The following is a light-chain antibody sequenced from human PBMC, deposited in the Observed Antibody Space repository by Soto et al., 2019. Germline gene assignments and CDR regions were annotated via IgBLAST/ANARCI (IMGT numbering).Light chain of an antibody. CDR2: EVD. Sequence: QSALTQPPSASGSPGQSVTISCTGTSRDVGGYNWVSWYQHHPGKVPKLLIYEVDKRPSGVPDRFSGSKSGNTASLTISGLLAEDEADYHCCSFAGGSTYVVFGGGTKVTVL. J-gene: IGLJ2*01. V-gene: IGLV2-8*01. CDR1: SRDVGGYNW. CDR3: CSFAGGSTYVV.